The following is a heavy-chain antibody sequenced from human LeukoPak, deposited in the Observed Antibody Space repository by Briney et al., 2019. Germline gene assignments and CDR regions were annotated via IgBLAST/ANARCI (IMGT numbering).Heavy chain of an antibody. Sequence: SETLSLTCTVSGGSISGYYWIWIRRPPGKGLEWIGYIYSSGTTKYNPSLRSRVTISVDTSKMQFSLNLSSVTAADTAPYFCARRAPYFNYYMDVWGKGTTVTVSS. V-gene: IGHV4-59*01. CDR2: IYSSGTT. J-gene: IGHJ6*03. CDR1: GGSISGYY. CDR3: ARRAPYFNYYMDV.